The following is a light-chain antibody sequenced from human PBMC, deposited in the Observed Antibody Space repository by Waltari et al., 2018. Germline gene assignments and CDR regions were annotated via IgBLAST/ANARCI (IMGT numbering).Light chain of an antibody. J-gene: IGKJ4*01. Sequence: EIVLTQSPATLSLSPGERATLSCGASQSVSSSSLAWYQQKPGLAPRLLIYDASSRATGIPDRFSGSGSGTDFTLTISRLEPEDFAVYYCQQYGSSPLLTFGGGTKVEIK. V-gene: IGKV3D-20*01. CDR1: QSVSSSS. CDR2: DAS. CDR3: QQYGSSPLLT.